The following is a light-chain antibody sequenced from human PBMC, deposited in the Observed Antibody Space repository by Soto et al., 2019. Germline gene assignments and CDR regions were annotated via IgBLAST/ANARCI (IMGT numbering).Light chain of an antibody. CDR3: QQYNSYPIT. Sequence: AIQLTQSPSSLSASVGDRVTITCRASQDIRGALAWYQQKPGKAPKILIYDVSTLESGVPSRFSGSSSGTDFTLTISSLLPVDYATYYCQQYNSYPITFGQGTLLEIK. CDR1: QDIRGA. V-gene: IGKV1-13*02. J-gene: IGKJ5*01. CDR2: DVS.